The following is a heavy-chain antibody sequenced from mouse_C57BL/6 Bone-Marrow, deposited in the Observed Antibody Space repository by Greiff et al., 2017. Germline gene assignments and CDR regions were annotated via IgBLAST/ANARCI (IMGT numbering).Heavy chain of an antibody. CDR1: GFNIKDDY. J-gene: IGHJ2*01. CDR2: IDPENGDT. D-gene: IGHD3-3*01. CDR3: TTEGFFDY. Sequence: EVQLQQSGAELVRPGASVKLSCTASGFNIKDDYMHWLKQRPEQGLEWIGWIDPENGDTEYASKFQGKATITADTSSNTAYLQLSSLTSEDTAVYYCTTEGFFDYWGQGTTLTVAS. V-gene: IGHV14-4*01.